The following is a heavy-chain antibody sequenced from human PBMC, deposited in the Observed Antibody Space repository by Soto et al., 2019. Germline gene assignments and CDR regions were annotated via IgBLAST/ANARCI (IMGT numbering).Heavy chain of an antibody. CDR2: IYYSGST. CDR3: ASLGIAARRPSPNDY. D-gene: IGHD6-6*01. CDR1: GGSISSSSYY. V-gene: IGHV4-39*01. Sequence: QLQLQESGPGLVKPSETLSLTCTVSGGSISSSSYYWGWIRQPPGKGLEWIGSIYYSGSTYYNPSLKSRVTISVDTSKNQFSLKLSSVTAADTAVYYCASLGIAARRPSPNDYWGQGTLVTVSS. J-gene: IGHJ4*02.